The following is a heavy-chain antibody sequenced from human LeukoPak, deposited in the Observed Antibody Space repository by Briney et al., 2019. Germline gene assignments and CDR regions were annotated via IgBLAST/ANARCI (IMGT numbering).Heavy chain of an antibody. Sequence: GGSLRLSCAASGFTFRNYGMHWVRQVPGKGLEWLGVVTYDGSKAFYADSVKGRLTISRDNSKNTLYLQMNTLRVEDRAVYFCAKDQRNMTRRMDVWGQGTAVIVSS. V-gene: IGHV3-30*18. D-gene: IGHD4-11*01. CDR1: GFTFRNYG. J-gene: IGHJ6*02. CDR2: VTYDGSKA. CDR3: AKDQRNMTRRMDV.